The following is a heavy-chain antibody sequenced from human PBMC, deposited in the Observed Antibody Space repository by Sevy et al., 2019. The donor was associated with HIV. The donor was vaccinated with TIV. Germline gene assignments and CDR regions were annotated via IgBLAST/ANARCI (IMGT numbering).Heavy chain of an antibody. D-gene: IGHD3-22*01. Sequence: GGSLRLSCTASGFTFSTYAMYWVRQAPGKGLEWVAVISDDGNNKDYADSVKGRFTVSRENSKNTLYLQMYCLRAEDTAVYYCASHYYDTTGYYYPLDYWGQGTLVTVSS. CDR2: ISDDGNNK. V-gene: IGHV3-30*04. CDR3: ASHYYDTTGYYYPLDY. CDR1: GFTFSTYA. J-gene: IGHJ4*02.